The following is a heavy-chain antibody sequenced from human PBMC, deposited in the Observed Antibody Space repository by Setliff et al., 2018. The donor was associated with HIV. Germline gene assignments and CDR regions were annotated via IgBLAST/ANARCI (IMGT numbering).Heavy chain of an antibody. V-gene: IGHV1-18*01. CDR3: ARLGSGWSDSYYYAMDI. CDR2: ISPNFGHT. J-gene: IGHJ6*02. D-gene: IGHD6-19*01. CDR1: GYTFTTYG. Sequence: ASVKVSCKASGYTFTTYGISWVRQAPGHGLEWMGWISPNFGHTNYAQNFLGRVTMTIDTSTSRAYKELRSLRSDDTAVYFCARLGSGWSDSYYYAMDIWGQGTTVTVSS.